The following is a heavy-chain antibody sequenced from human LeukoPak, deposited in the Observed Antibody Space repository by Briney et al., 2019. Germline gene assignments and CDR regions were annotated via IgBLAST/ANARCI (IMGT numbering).Heavy chain of an antibody. CDR3: AGRYGHYADY. CDR2: IYPSDSDT. V-gene: IGHV5-51*01. Sequence: GESLQISCKGSGYSFTTYWIGWVRQMPGKGLEWMGIIYPSDSDTRYSPSFQGQVTISADKSINTAYLHWSSLKASDTAMYYCAGRYGHYADYWGQGTLVTVSS. D-gene: IGHD1-1*01. J-gene: IGHJ4*02. CDR1: GYSFTTYW.